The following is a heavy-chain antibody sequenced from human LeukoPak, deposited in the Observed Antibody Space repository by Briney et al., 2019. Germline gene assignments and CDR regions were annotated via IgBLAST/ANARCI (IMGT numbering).Heavy chain of an antibody. D-gene: IGHD6-13*01. CDR3: ARRSSSWYNAFDI. V-gene: IGHV3-11*01. J-gene: IGHJ3*02. CDR1: GFTFSDYY. Sequence: PGGSLRLSCAASGFTFSDYYMSWIRQAPGKGLEWVSYISSLGTAIYYADSVKGRFTISRDNAKDSLYLQMNSLRAEDTAVYYCARRSSSWYNAFDIWGQGTMVTVSS. CDR2: ISSLGTAI.